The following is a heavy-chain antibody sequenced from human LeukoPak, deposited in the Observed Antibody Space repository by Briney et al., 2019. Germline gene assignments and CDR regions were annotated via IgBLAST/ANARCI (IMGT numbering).Heavy chain of an antibody. CDR1: GFTFSSYS. V-gene: IGHV3-21*01. CDR3: ARGRITIFGVVFSPFDP. Sequence: PGGSLRLSCAASGFTFSSYSMNWVRQAPGKGLEWVSSISSSSSYIYYADSVKGRFTISRDNAKNSLYLQMNSLRAEDTAVYYCARGRITIFGVVFSPFDPRGQGTLVTVSS. D-gene: IGHD3-3*01. J-gene: IGHJ5*02. CDR2: ISSSSSYI.